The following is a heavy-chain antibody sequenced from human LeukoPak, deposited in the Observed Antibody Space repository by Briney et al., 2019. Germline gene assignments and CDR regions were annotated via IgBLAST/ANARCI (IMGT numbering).Heavy chain of an antibody. CDR3: ARVPSYYYDSSVYFDY. Sequence: GGSLRLSCAASGFIFSSYSMNWVRQAPGKGLEWVSYISSSSSTIYYAGSVKGRFTISRDNAKNSLYLQMNSLRDEDTAVYYCARVPSYYYDSSVYFDYWGQGTLVTVSS. V-gene: IGHV3-48*02. D-gene: IGHD3-22*01. CDR1: GFIFSSYS. CDR2: ISSSSSTI. J-gene: IGHJ4*02.